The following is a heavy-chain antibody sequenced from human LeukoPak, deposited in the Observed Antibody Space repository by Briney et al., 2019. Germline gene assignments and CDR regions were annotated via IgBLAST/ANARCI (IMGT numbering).Heavy chain of an antibody. D-gene: IGHD4-11*01. Sequence: SQTLSLTCAISGDSVSSNSAAWNWIRQSPSRGLEWLGRTYYRSKWYNDYAISVKGRITINPDTSKNQFSLKLSSVTAADTAVYYCARAEPSPYSNPFFDYWGQGTLVTVSS. CDR3: ARAEPSPYSNPFFDY. CDR1: GDSVSSNSAA. CDR2: TYYRSKWYN. J-gene: IGHJ4*02. V-gene: IGHV6-1*01.